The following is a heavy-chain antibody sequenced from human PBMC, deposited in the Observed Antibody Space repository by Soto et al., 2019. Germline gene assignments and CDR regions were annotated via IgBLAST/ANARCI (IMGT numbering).Heavy chain of an antibody. Sequence: QVQLVESGGGVVQPGRSLRLSCAASGFTFSTYGMQWVRQAPGKGLEWVAVISYDGYLKYYVDAVKGRFTVARDNSKNTLFLEMNSLRVEDTAVYFCAKDFKVPGSHYGTLNYYYGMDVWGQGTTVTVSS. J-gene: IGHJ6*02. CDR2: ISYDGYLK. CDR3: AKDFKVPGSHYGTLNYYYGMDV. CDR1: GFTFSTYG. D-gene: IGHD3-10*01. V-gene: IGHV3-30*18.